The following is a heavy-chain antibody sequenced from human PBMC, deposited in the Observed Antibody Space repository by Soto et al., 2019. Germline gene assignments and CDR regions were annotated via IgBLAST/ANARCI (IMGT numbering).Heavy chain of an antibody. J-gene: IGHJ5*02. CDR3: TRDASRDSSARGWFDP. D-gene: IGHD6-13*01. CDR1: GYTFSSFT. V-gene: IGHV3-21*01. CDR2: ISSNSADI. Sequence: GGSLRLSCEASGYTFSSFTINWVRQAPGKGLEWVSTISSNSADIYYTDALRGRVTISIDNAKNSPHLQMNSLRAEDTAVYYCTRDASRDSSARGWFDPWGPGTLVTVSS.